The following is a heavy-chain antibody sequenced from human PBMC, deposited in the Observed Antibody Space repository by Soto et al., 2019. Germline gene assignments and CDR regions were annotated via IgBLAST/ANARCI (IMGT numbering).Heavy chain of an antibody. CDR1: GGSFSDFF. J-gene: IGHJ5*02. V-gene: IGHV4-34*01. Sequence: PSETLSLTCAVYGGSFSDFFWSWIRQPPGKGLEWIGEINHSGSPNYSPSLKSRVTISLDSSKNQFSLHLYSVTAADTAVYFCARGTQMGSYNWFDPWGQGTQVTVSS. CDR2: INHSGSP. D-gene: IGHD3-16*01. CDR3: ARGTQMGSYNWFDP.